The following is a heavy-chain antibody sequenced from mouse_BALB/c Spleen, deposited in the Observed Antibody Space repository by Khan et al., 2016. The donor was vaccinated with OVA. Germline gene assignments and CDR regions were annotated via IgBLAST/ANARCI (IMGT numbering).Heavy chain of an antibody. Sequence: QVQLQQPGAELVKPGASVKLSCKASGYTFTSYWMHWVKQRPGQGLEWIGEINPSNGRTNYNEKFKSKATLTVDKSSNTAYMHLSSLTSEDSAVYYCARSTMSTTEFAYWGQGTLVTVSA. CDR1: GYTFTSYW. J-gene: IGHJ3*01. V-gene: IGHV1S81*02. D-gene: IGHD2-4*01. CDR2: INPSNGRT. CDR3: ARSTMSTTEFAY.